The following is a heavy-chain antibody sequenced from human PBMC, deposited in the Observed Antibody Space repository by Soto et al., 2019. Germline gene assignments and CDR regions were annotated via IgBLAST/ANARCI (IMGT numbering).Heavy chain of an antibody. V-gene: IGHV4-4*07. D-gene: IGHD1-1*01. CDR1: GASISGFY. J-gene: IGHJ5*02. CDR2: IYATGTT. CDR3: VRDGTKTLRDWFDP. Sequence: SETLSLTCTVSGASISGFYWSWIRKSAGKGLEWIGRIYATGTTDYNPSLKSRVMMSVDTSKKQFSLKLRSVTAADTAVYYCVRDGTKTLRDWFDPWGEGISVPVSS.